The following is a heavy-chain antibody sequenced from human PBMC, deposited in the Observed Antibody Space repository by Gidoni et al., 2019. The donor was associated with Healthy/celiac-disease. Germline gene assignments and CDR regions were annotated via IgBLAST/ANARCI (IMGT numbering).Heavy chain of an antibody. CDR3: ARDSEWELLYWFDP. J-gene: IGHJ5*02. CDR1: GFPFSSYA. V-gene: IGHV3-30-3*01. D-gene: IGHD1-26*01. Sequence: QLVESGGGVVKPGRSLRLSCAASGFPFSSYAMHWVRQAPGKGLEWVAVKSYDGSNKYYADSVKGRFTISRDNSKNTLYLQMNSLRAEDTAVYYCARDSEWELLYWFDPWGQGTLVTVSS. CDR2: KSYDGSNK.